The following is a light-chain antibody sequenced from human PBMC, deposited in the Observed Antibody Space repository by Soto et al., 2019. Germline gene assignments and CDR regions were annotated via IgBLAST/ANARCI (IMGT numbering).Light chain of an antibody. CDR1: QDIRDD. V-gene: IGKV1-6*01. Sequence: AIQMTQSPSSLSAYVGDRVTITCRSSQDIRDDLSRYQQRPGRAPKLLLFAASRLEGGVPSRFSGSYSGRDFTLTISGLQPDDFATYYCLHYYNYPQPFGQGTKVDIK. CDR2: AAS. J-gene: IGKJ1*01. CDR3: LHYYNYPQP.